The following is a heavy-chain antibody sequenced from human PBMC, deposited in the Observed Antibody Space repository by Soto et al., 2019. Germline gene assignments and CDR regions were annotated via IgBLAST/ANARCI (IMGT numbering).Heavy chain of an antibody. D-gene: IGHD3-3*01. CDR3: AKDGPTYYDFWSGYGDYYYYGMDV. J-gene: IGHJ6*02. CDR1: GFTFSSYG. CDR2: ISYDGSNK. Sequence: GGSLRLSCAASGFTFSSYGMHWVRQAPGKGLEWVAVISYDGSNKYYADSVKGRFTISRDNSKNTLYLQMNSLRAEDTAVYYCAKDGPTYYDFWSGYGDYYYYGMDVWGQGTTVTVSS. V-gene: IGHV3-30*18.